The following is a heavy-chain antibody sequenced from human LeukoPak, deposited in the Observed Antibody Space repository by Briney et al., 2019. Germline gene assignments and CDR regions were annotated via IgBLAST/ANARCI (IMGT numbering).Heavy chain of an antibody. J-gene: IGHJ5*02. V-gene: IGHV4-39*01. CDR2: IYYSGST. D-gene: IGHD4-17*01. CDR1: GGSISSSSYY. Sequence: SSETLSLTCTVSGGSISSSSYYWGWIRQPPGKGLEWIGSIYYSGSTYYNPSLKSRVTISVDTPKNQFSLKLSSVTAADTAVYYCARQGATVTTLWFDPWGQGTLVTVSS. CDR3: ARQGATVTTLWFDP.